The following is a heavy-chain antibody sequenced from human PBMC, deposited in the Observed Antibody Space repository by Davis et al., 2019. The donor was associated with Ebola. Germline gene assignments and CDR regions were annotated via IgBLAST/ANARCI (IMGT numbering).Heavy chain of an antibody. CDR2: ISSSSSYI. CDR3: AREDYYDSSGYLGYYYGMDV. Sequence: GESLKISCAASGFTFSSYSMNWVRQAPGKGLEWVSSISSSSSYIYYADSVKGRFTISRDNAKNSLYLQMNSLRAEDTAVYYCAREDYYDSSGYLGYYYGMDVWGKGTTVTVSS. CDR1: GFTFSSYS. D-gene: IGHD3-22*01. J-gene: IGHJ6*04. V-gene: IGHV3-21*01.